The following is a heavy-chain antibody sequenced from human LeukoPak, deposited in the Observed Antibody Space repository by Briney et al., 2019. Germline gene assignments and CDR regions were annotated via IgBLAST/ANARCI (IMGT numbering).Heavy chain of an antibody. CDR1: GYTFINHG. J-gene: IGHJ3*02. CDR3: ARDREWELHSPHAFDI. D-gene: IGHD1-26*01. V-gene: IGHV1-18*01. Sequence: ASVKVSCKASGYTFINHGISWVRQAPGQGLEWMGWITTYNGNTNFAQKFQGRVTMTTDTSTSTAYMELRSLRSDDTAVYYCARDREWELHSPHAFDIWGQGTMVTVSS. CDR2: ITTYNGNT.